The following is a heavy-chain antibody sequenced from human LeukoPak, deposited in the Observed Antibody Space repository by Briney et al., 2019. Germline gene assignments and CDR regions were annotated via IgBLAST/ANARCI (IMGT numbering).Heavy chain of an antibody. J-gene: IGHJ5*02. Sequence: ASVKVSCKASGYTFTSYAMNWVRQAPGQWLEWMGWINTNTGNPTYAQGFTGRFVFSLDTSVSTAYLQISSLNAEDTAVYYCARDCIQLTFCFDPWGQGTLVTVSS. CDR1: GYTFTSYA. CDR3: ARDCIQLTFCFDP. V-gene: IGHV7-4-1*02. CDR2: INTNTGNP. D-gene: IGHD5-18*01.